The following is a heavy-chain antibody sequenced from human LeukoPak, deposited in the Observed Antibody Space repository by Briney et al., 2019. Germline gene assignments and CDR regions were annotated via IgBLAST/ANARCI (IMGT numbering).Heavy chain of an antibody. CDR2: ISGTSSYI. J-gene: IGHJ5*02. CDR3: ARASDYDSVWGSYRYYDWFDP. Sequence: PGGSLRLSCAASGFTFSTYTMNWVRQAPGKGLEWVSSISGTSSYIYYADSMKGRFTISRDNAKNSLYLQMNSLRADDTAVYYCARASDYDSVWGSYRYYDWFDPRGQGTLVTVSS. D-gene: IGHD3-16*02. V-gene: IGHV3-21*01. CDR1: GFTFSTYT.